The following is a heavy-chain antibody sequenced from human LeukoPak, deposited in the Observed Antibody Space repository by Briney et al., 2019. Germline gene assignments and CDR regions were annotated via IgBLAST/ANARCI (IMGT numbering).Heavy chain of an antibody. Sequence: ASVKVSCKASGYTFTSYGISWVRQAPGQGLEWMGWINSNNGNTDYEQKFQGRVTMTTDTSTSTAYMELRSLRSDDTAVYYCARDFAVTTQKYYYYYGMDVWGQGTTVTVSS. V-gene: IGHV1-18*01. CDR1: GYTFTSYG. D-gene: IGHD4-11*01. CDR2: INSNNGNT. J-gene: IGHJ6*02. CDR3: ARDFAVTTQKYYYYYGMDV.